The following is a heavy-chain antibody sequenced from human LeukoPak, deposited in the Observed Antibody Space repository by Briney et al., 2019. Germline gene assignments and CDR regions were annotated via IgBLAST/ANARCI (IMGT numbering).Heavy chain of an antibody. D-gene: IGHD5-12*01. CDR2: ISYDGRNK. V-gene: IGHV3-30*18. CDR3: AKETVDIVATSDY. J-gene: IGHJ4*02. Sequence: GGSLRLSCAASGFTFSTYGMHWVRQAPGKGLEWVAVISYDGRNKYYADSVKGRFTISRDNSKNTLYLQMGSLRAEDTAVYYCAKETVDIVATSDYWGQGTLVTVSS. CDR1: GFTFSTYG.